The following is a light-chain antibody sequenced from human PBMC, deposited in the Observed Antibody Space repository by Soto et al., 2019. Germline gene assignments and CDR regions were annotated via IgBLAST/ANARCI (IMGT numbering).Light chain of an antibody. CDR1: DSNIGASYD. CDR3: HSYYISLGGPI. J-gene: IGLJ2*01. Sequence: QSVLTQPPSVSGAPGQTVTISCTGSDSNIGASYDVHWCQHLPGTAPKLLIYHNNIRPSGVPDRFSGSKSGTSASLAITGLQAEEEAEYYCHSYYISLGGPIFGGGTKVTVL. CDR2: HNN. V-gene: IGLV1-40*01.